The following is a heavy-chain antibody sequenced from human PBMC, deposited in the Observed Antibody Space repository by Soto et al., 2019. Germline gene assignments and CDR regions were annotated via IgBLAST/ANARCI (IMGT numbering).Heavy chain of an antibody. V-gene: IGHV4-34*01. CDR1: GGSFSGYC. D-gene: IGHD3-16*01. J-gene: IGHJ5*02. CDR2: INHSGST. Sequence: PSETLSLTCAVYGGSFSGYCWSWIRQPPGKGLEWIGEINHSGSTNYKPSLKSRVTISVDTSKNQFSLKLSSVTAADTAVYYCARGLPVGYNWFDPWGPGTMVTV. CDR3: ARGLPVGYNWFDP.